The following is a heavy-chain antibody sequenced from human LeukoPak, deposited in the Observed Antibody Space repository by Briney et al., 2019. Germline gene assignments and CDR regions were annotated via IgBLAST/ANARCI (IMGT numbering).Heavy chain of an antibody. Sequence: SETLSLTCAVSGGSISSSNWWGWVRQPPGKGLEWIGEIYHSGSTNYNPSLKSRVTISVDKSKNQFSLKLSSVTAADTAVYYCASLDYGGNSFRIDYWGQGTLVTVSS. D-gene: IGHD4-23*01. CDR3: ASLDYGGNSFRIDY. CDR1: GGSISSSNW. J-gene: IGHJ4*02. V-gene: IGHV4-4*02. CDR2: IYHSGST.